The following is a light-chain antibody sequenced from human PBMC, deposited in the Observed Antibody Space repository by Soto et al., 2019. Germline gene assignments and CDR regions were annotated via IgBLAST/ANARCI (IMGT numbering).Light chain of an antibody. CDR2: EVN. J-gene: IGLJ1*01. V-gene: IGLV2-8*01. CDR1: SSDVGGYNY. Sequence: SVLTQPPSASGSPGQSVAISCTGTSSDVGGYNYVSWYQQHPGKAPKLMIYEVNKRPSGVPDRFSGSKSGNTASLTVSGLHAEDEADYYCSSSAGSSKVFGTGTKGTVL. CDR3: SSSAGSSKV.